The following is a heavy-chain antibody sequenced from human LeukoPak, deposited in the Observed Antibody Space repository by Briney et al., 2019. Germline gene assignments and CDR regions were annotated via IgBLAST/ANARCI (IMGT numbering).Heavy chain of an antibody. CDR3: TRVAQSGPTGWFDP. V-gene: IGHV3-21*01. CDR1: GFTFRSYS. CDR2: ISSSSSYI. Sequence: GGSLRLSCAASGFTFRSYSMNWVRRTPGKGLDWVSSISSSSSYIYYADSVKGRFTISRDNPGNVMYLQMDSLRAEDTAVYYCTRVAQSGPTGWFDPWGQGTLVTVSS. D-gene: IGHD1-1*01. J-gene: IGHJ5*02.